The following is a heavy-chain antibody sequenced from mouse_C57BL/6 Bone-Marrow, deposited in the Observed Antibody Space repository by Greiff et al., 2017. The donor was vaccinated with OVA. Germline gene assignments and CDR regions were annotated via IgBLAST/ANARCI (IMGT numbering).Heavy chain of an antibody. D-gene: IGHD2-3*01. CDR3: TDGYYYYFDY. J-gene: IGHJ2*01. CDR1: GYTFTDYE. Sequence: VKLQESGAELVRPGASVTLSCKASGYTFTDYEMHWVKQTPVHGLEWIGAIDPETGGTAYDQKFKGKAILTADKSSSTAYMELRSLTSEDSAVYYCTDGYYYYFDYWGQGTTLTVSS. CDR2: IDPETGGT. V-gene: IGHV1-15*01.